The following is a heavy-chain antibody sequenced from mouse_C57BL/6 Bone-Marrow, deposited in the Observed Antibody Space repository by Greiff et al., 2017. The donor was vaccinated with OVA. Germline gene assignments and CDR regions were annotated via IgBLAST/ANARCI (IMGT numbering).Heavy chain of an antibody. CDR3: AIYGSSPVDY. CDR1: GYTFTSYW. Sequence: VQLQQPGAELVKPGASVKLSCKASGYTFTSYWMQWVKQRPGQGLEWIGEIDPSDSYTNYNQKFKGKATLTVDTSSSTAYMQLSSLTSEASAVYYCAIYGSSPVDYWGKRTTVTVSS. J-gene: IGHJ4*01. CDR2: IDPSDSYT. V-gene: IGHV1-50*01. D-gene: IGHD1-1*01.